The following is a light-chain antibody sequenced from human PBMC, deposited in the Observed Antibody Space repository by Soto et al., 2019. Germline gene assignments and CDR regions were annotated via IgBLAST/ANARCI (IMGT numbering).Light chain of an antibody. CDR3: CSYTSGSTLLV. Sequence: QSVLTQPASVSGSPGQSITISCTGTSSDVGGYNYVSWYQQHPGKAPKLMIYEVSTRPSGVSDRFSGSKSGYTASLTISGLQAEDEADYYCCSYTSGSTLLVFGGGTKLTVL. V-gene: IGLV2-14*01. CDR1: SSDVGGYNY. CDR2: EVS. J-gene: IGLJ2*01.